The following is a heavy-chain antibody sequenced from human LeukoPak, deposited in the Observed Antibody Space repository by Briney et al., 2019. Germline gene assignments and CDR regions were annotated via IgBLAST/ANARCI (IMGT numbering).Heavy chain of an antibody. CDR1: GFTFSSYW. V-gene: IGHV3-7*03. CDR2: IKQDGSEK. D-gene: IGHD6-13*01. J-gene: IGHJ4*02. Sequence: GGSLRLSCAASGFTFSSYWLSWVRQAPGKGLEWVANIKQDGSEKYYVDSVKGRFTISRDNAKNSLYLQMNSLRAEDTAVYYCARDGGYSSSWYFDYWGQGTLVTVSS. CDR3: ARDGGYSSSWYFDY.